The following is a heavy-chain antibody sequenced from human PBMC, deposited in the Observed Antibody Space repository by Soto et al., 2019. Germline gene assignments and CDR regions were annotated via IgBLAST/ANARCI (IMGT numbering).Heavy chain of an antibody. D-gene: IGHD3-3*01. V-gene: IGHV4-30-4*01. Sequence: QVQLQESGPGLVKPSQTLSLTCTVSGGSISSGDYYWSWIRQPPGKGLEWIGYISYSGSPYYNQSLKRRLTISVDTSKNQFSLKLSSVTAADTAVYYCARGWRTTFGRYFDYWGQGALGTVSS. CDR2: ISYSGSP. CDR1: GGSISSGDYY. J-gene: IGHJ4*02. CDR3: ARGWRTTFGRYFDY.